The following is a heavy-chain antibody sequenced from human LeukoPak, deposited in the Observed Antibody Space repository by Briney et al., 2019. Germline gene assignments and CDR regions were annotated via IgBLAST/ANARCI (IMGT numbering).Heavy chain of an antibody. J-gene: IGHJ4*02. CDR3: AKMDIVGATSYFDY. CDR1: GGAISGYY. Sequence: SETLSLTCTVSGGAISGYYWSWIRQPPGKGLEWIGYIYYSGSTNYNPSLRSRLTISVDTSKNQFSLRVTSVTAADTAVYYCAKMDIVGATSYFDYWGQGKLVTVSS. V-gene: IGHV4-59*03. D-gene: IGHD1-26*01. CDR2: IYYSGST.